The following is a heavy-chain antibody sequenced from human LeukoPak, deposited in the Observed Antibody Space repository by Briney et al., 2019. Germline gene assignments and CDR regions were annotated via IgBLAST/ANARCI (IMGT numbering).Heavy chain of an antibody. CDR2: IYHSGST. CDR1: GYSISSGYY. D-gene: IGHD3-9*01. CDR3: ARHYDILTGYSPYFDY. J-gene: IGHJ4*02. Sequence: SETLSLTCTVSGYSISSGYYWGWIRQPPGKGLEWIGSIYHSGSTYYNPSLKSRVTISVDTFKNQFSLKLSSVTAADTAVYYCARHYDILTGYSPYFDYWGQGTLVTVSS. V-gene: IGHV4-38-2*02.